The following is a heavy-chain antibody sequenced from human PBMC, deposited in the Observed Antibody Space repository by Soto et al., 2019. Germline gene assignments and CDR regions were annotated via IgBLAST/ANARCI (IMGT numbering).Heavy chain of an antibody. Sequence: GGSLRLSCAVSGFTFSNYGMNWVRQAPGKGLEWVAVISYDGSDKYYADSVKGRFTISRDNSKNTLYLQMNSLRAEDTAVYYCSKDLDGLQGLVDSSFCFDYWGQGTLVTVSS. V-gene: IGHV3-30*18. CDR2: ISYDGSDK. CDR1: GFTFSNYG. J-gene: IGHJ4*02. D-gene: IGHD3-16*02. CDR3: SKDLDGLQGLVDSSFCFDY.